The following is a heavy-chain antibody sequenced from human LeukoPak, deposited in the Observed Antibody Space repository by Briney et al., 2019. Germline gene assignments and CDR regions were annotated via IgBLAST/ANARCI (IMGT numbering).Heavy chain of an antibody. J-gene: IGHJ5*02. D-gene: IGHD6-19*01. CDR2: IYHSGST. V-gene: IGHV4-30-2*01. CDR1: GSSISSGGYS. CDR3: ARGIAVAGTRWFDP. Sequence: SQTLSLTCAVSGSSISSGGYSWSWIRQPPGKGLERIGYIYHSGSTYYNPSLKSRVTISVDRSKNQFPLKLSSVTAADTAVYYCARGIAVAGTRWFDPWGQGTLVTVSS.